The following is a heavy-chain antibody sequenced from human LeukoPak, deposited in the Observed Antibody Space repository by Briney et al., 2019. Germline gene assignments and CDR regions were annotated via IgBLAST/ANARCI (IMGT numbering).Heavy chain of an antibody. V-gene: IGHV1-69*04. CDR1: EGTFSSYA. J-gene: IGHJ5*02. CDR2: IIPIFGIA. CDR3: ARSTAITMIVVDP. D-gene: IGHD3-22*01. Sequence: LVKLCCNASEGTFSSYAISWVRESPGQGLEWMGRIIPIFGIANYAQKFQGRVTITADKSTSTAYMELSSLRSEDTAVYYCARSTAITMIVVDPWGQGTLVTVSS.